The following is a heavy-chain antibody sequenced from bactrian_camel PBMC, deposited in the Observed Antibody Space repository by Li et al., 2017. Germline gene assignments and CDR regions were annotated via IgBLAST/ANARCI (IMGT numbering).Heavy chain of an antibody. V-gene: IGHV3S53*01. Sequence: VQLVESGGGSVQAGGSLRLSCAISGDDYSRYSMGWFRQAPGKEREGVAYIARVGSMRYAESVRGRFTISKDNAKNTLWLQMDNLKPEDTAMYYCAATTDCYPSPEYNYWGQGTQVTVS. CDR3: AATTDCYPSPEYNY. D-gene: IGHD5*01. CDR2: IARVGSM. J-gene: IGHJ4*01. CDR1: GDDYSRYS.